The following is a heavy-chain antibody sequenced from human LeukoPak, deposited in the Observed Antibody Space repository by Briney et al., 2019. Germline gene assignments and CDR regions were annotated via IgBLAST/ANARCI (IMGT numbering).Heavy chain of an antibody. D-gene: IGHD2-8*01. Sequence: PGGSLRLSCAGSGFTFSNHVLHWVRQSPGKGLEWMSLISHDGSDKYYADSVKGRFTISRDNSKNTLYLQMNSLRAEDMALYYCARDPRYCSNGVCHPNYYYYYMDVWGKGTTVTVSS. J-gene: IGHJ6*03. CDR3: ARDPRYCSNGVCHPNYYYYYMDV. CDR1: GFTFSNHV. V-gene: IGHV3-30*04. CDR2: ISHDGSDK.